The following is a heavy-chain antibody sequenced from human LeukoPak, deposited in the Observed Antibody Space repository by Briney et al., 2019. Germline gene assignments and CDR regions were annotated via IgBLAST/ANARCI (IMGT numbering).Heavy chain of an antibody. V-gene: IGHV5-51*01. CDR1: GYRFSNYW. D-gene: IGHD3-3*01. CDR3: ARPPSTTIFGVYYFDY. CDR2: IYPGDSDT. Sequence: GASLKTSCKGTGYRFSNYWIVWVRQMPGKGLEWMGHIYPGDSDTKYSTSFQGQDTISADKTISTAYLQWSSLKASDTAMYYGARPPSTTIFGVYYFDYWGQGTLVTVSS. J-gene: IGHJ4*02.